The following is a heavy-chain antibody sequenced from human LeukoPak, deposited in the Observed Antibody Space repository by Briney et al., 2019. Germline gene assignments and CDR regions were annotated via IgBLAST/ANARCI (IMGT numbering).Heavy chain of an antibody. D-gene: IGHD3-16*01. Sequence: SETLSLTYTVSGGSISSGGYYWRWIRQHPGKGLEWIGYIYYSGSTYYNPSLKSRVTISVDTSKNQFSLKLSSVTAADTAVYYCARAGGFFSPFGYWGQGTLVTVSS. CDR2: IYYSGST. J-gene: IGHJ4*02. V-gene: IGHV4-31*03. CDR1: GGSISSGGYY. CDR3: ARAGGFFSPFGY.